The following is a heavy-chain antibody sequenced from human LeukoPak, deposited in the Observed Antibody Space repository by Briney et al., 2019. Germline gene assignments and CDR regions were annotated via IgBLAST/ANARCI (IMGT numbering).Heavy chain of an antibody. D-gene: IGHD3-10*01. CDR3: AKKPDYYGSGSYFFDY. CDR2: ISGSGGST. V-gene: IGHV3-23*01. CDR1: GFTFSSYG. Sequence: PGGSLRLSCAASGFTFSSYGMSWVRQAPGKGLEWVSAISGSGGSTYYADSVKGRFTISRDNSKNTLYLQMNSLRAEDTAVYYCAKKPDYYGSGSYFFDYWGQGTLVTVSS. J-gene: IGHJ4*02.